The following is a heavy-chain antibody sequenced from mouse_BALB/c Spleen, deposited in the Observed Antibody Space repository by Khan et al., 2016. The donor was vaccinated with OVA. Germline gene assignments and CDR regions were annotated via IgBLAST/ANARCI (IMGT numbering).Heavy chain of an antibody. CDR2: ISTYTGEP. CDR1: GYTFTNYG. CDR3: TRPPHFSYVLVY. Sequence: QIQLVQSGPELKKPGETVKISCKASGYTFTNYGMNWVKQAPGKALKWMGWISTYTGEPTYADDFKGRFAFSLETSASPAYLQINNLKNEDTATYFCTRPPHFSYVLVYWGQGTSATVSS. V-gene: IGHV9-3-1*01. J-gene: IGHJ4*01.